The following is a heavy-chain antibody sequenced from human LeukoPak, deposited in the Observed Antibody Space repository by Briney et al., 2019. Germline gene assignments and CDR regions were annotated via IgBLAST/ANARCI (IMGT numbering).Heavy chain of an antibody. CDR2: ISSSSSYI. CDR3: ARDIVVVVAATLTYYYGMDV. V-gene: IGHV3-21*01. Sequence: GGSLRLSCAASGFTFSSYSMNWVCQAPGKGLEWVSSISSSSSYIYYADSVKGRFTISRDNAKNSLYLQMNSLRAEDAAVYYCARDIVVVVAATLTYYYGMDVWGQGTTVTVSS. J-gene: IGHJ6*02. D-gene: IGHD2-15*01. CDR1: GFTFSSYS.